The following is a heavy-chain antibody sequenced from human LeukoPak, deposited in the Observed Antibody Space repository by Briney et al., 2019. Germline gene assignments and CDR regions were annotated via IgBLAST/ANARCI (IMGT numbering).Heavy chain of an antibody. D-gene: IGHD3-3*01. Sequence: SETLSLTCAVYGGSFSGYYWSWIRLPPGKGLEWIGEINHSGSTNYNPSLKSRVTISVDTSKNQFSLKLSSVTAADTAVYYCARGSVYYDFWSSPGYWFDPWGQGTLVTVSS. CDR1: GGSFSGYY. V-gene: IGHV4-34*01. CDR3: ARGSVYYDFWSSPGYWFDP. J-gene: IGHJ5*02. CDR2: INHSGST.